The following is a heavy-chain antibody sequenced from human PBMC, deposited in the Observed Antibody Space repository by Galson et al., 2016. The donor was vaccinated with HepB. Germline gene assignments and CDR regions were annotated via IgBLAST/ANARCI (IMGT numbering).Heavy chain of an antibody. V-gene: IGHV3-7*04. CDR2: INEHGSGI. J-gene: IGHJ4*02. Sequence: SLRLSCAGSGFIFSHYWMSWVRQTPEKGLEWVANINEHGSGIFYVDSVKGRFTISRDNAKNSLYLQMNSLRVEDTAVYYCARCPLAGCPVDYWGLGTLVTVSS. CDR1: GFIFSHYW. CDR3: ARCPLAGCPVDY. D-gene: IGHD2-15*01.